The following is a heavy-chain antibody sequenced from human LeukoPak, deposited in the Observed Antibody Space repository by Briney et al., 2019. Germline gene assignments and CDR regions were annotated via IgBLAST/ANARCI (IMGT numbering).Heavy chain of an antibody. CDR2: ISWDGGST. D-gene: IGHD3-16*02. J-gene: IGHJ6*03. CDR1: GFTFDDYT. Sequence: GGSLRLSCAPSGFTFDDYTMHCVRQAPGKGLEWVSLISWDGGSTYYADSVRGRFTISRDNSKNSLYLQMNSLRTEDTALYYCAKPHYDYVWGSYRRTNYYMDVWGKGTTVTVSS. CDR3: AKPHYDYVWGSYRRTNYYMDV. V-gene: IGHV3-43*01.